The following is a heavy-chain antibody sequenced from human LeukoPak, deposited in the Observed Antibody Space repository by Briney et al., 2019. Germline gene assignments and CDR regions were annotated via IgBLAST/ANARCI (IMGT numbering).Heavy chain of an antibody. D-gene: IGHD6-13*01. CDR1: GYTFTGYY. V-gene: IGHV1-2*02. Sequence: ASVKVSCKASGYTFTGYYMHWVRQAPGQGLEWMGWINPNSGGTNYAQKFQGRVTMTRDTSISTAYMELSRLRSDDTAVYYCARAVAAAGTLGVDWFDPWGQGTLVTVSS. CDR3: ARAVAAAGTLGVDWFDP. J-gene: IGHJ5*02. CDR2: INPNSGGT.